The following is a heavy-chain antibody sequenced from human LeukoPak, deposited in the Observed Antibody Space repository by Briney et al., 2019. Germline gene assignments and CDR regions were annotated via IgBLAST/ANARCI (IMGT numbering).Heavy chain of an antibody. CDR2: IYWDGDK. D-gene: IGHD1-14*01. J-gene: IGHJ4*02. V-gene: IGHV2-5*02. Sequence: ESGPTLVKPTQTVTLSCTFSGFALSTRGMGVGWIRQTPPRALEWHALIYWDGDKHYNPSLKSRLSITKDTSKNQVVLTMTNMNPVDTATYSCAHRLTGDGSVYFTNYYFDYWGQGTLVTVSS. CDR3: AHRLTGDGSVYFTNYYFDY. CDR1: GFALSTRGMG.